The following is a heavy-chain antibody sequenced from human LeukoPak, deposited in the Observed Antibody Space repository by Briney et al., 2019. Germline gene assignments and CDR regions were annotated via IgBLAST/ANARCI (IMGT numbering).Heavy chain of an antibody. CDR2: ISRSGEST. D-gene: IGHD3-16*01. Sequence: GGTLRLSCAASGFTFSGFAMSWIRQAPGKGLEWVSSISRSGESTFYADSVRGRFTISRDNSKNTVSLQMESLRAEDTALYYCAKDYAVGSIDYWGQGTLVTVSS. CDR1: GFTFSGFA. CDR3: AKDYAVGSIDY. J-gene: IGHJ4*02. V-gene: IGHV3-23*01.